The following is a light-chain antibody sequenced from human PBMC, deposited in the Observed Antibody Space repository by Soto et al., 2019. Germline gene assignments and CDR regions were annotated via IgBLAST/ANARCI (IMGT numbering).Light chain of an antibody. Sequence: EIVLTQSPGTLSLSPGERATLSCRASQSVSLSFLAWYQQKPGQAPRLLIYGASSRATGIPQGFSGSGSGTDFTLTISRLEPEDFAVDSCQQYGITPPTFGQGTKLEIK. V-gene: IGKV3-20*01. CDR1: QSVSLSF. CDR3: QQYGITPPT. J-gene: IGKJ2*01. CDR2: GAS.